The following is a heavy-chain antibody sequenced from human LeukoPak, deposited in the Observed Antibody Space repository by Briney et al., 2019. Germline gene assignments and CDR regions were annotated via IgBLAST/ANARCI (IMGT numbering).Heavy chain of an antibody. CDR2: ISSSSSYI. CDR3: ARDRDSSSWYKSAFDI. Sequence: GGSLRLSCAASGFTFSSYSMNWVRQAPGKGLEWVSSISSSSSYIYYADSVKGRFTISRDNAKNSLYLQMNSLRAEDTAVYYCARDRDSSSWYKSAFDIWGQGTMVTVS. V-gene: IGHV3-21*01. J-gene: IGHJ3*02. D-gene: IGHD6-13*01. CDR1: GFTFSSYS.